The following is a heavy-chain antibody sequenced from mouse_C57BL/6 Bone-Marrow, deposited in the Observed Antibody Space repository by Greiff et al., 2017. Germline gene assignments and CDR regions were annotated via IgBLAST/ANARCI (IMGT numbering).Heavy chain of an antibody. J-gene: IGHJ1*03. CDR3: ARALWHWYFDV. CDR1: GFTFSSYA. CDR2: ISDGGSYT. Sequence: DVKLVESGGGLVKPGGSLKLSCAASGFTFSSYAMSWVRQTPEKRLEWVATISDGGSYTYYPDNVKGRFTISRDTAKNNLYLQMSHLKSEDTAMYYCARALWHWYFDVWGTGTTVTVSS. V-gene: IGHV5-4*03. D-gene: IGHD1-1*01.